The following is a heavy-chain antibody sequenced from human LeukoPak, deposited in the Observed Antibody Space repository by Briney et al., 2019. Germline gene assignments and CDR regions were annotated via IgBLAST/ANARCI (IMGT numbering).Heavy chain of an antibody. CDR3: ARGPYCSSTSCYNLFESTYYYYGMDV. V-gene: IGHV4-34*01. CDR1: SGXY. CDR2: INHSGST. D-gene: IGHD2-2*02. J-gene: IGHJ6*02. Sequence: SGXYXSWIRQPPGKGLEWIGEINHSGSTNYNPSLKSRVTISVDTSKNQFSLKLSSVTAADTAVYYCARGPYCSSTSCYNLFESTYYYYGMDVWGQGTTVTVSS.